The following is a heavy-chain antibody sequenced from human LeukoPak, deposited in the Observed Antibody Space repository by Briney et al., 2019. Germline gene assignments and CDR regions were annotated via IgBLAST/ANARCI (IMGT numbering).Heavy chain of an antibody. V-gene: IGHV4-59*01. J-gene: IGHJ6*02. Sequence: SETLSLTCAVYGGSFSGYYWSWIRQPPGKGLEWIGYIYYSGSTNYNPSLKSQVTISVDTSKNQFSLKLSSVTAADTAVYYCARASGSYPYYYYGMDVWGQGTTVTVSS. D-gene: IGHD1-26*01. CDR1: GGSFSGYY. CDR2: IYYSGST. CDR3: ARASGSYPYYYYGMDV.